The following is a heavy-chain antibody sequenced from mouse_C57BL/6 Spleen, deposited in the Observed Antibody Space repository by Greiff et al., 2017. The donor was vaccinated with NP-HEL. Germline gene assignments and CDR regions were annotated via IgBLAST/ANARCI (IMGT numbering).Heavy chain of an antibody. CDR3: ARECDGGAWFAY. Sequence: QVQLQQSGPELVKPGASVKISCKASGYAFSSSWMNWVKQRPGKGLEWIGRIYPGDGDTNYNGKFKGKATLTADKSSSTAYMQLSSLTSEDSAVYFCARECDGGAWFAYWGQGTLVTVSA. V-gene: IGHV1-82*01. CDR2: IYPGDGDT. J-gene: IGHJ3*01. D-gene: IGHD1-1*02. CDR1: GYAFSSSW.